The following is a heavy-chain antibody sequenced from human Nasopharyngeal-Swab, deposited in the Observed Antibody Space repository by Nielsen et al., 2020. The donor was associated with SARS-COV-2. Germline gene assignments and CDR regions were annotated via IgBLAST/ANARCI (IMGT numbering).Heavy chain of an antibody. CDR2: IDSDGSST. Sequence: GESLKISCTASGFTFSSFWMHWVRQAPGKGLAWVSRIDSDGSSTIYADSVKGRFTISRDNAKNTLYLQMNSLRAEDTAVYYCARAINLGGSLWVPDYWGQGTLVTVSS. D-gene: IGHD5-12*01. J-gene: IGHJ4*02. CDR3: ARAINLGGSLWVPDY. V-gene: IGHV3-74*01. CDR1: GFTFSSFW.